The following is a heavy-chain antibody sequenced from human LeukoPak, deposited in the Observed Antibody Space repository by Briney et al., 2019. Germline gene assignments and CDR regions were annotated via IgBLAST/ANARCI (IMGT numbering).Heavy chain of an antibody. CDR1: VGTFSSYP. CDR2: SIPIFGTA. V-gene: IGHV1-69*01. J-gene: IGHJ3*02. Sequence: SVKISFTASVGTFSSYPISWVRQAPGQRLEWIGGSIPIFGTANYEQKFQGRVTITADESTRTASMELSSLSSQHTAVYYCARFATADASDIWGQGPMVTVSS. D-gene: IGHD1-26*01. CDR3: ARFATADASDI.